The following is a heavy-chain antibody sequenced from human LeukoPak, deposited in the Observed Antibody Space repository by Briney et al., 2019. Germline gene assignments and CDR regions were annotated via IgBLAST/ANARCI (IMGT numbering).Heavy chain of an antibody. D-gene: IGHD3-22*01. CDR1: RFTFSIFG. V-gene: IGHV3-30*03. Sequence: GSLRLSCAASRFTFSIFGMHWVRQAPGKGLEWIAVISSDGTNKYYADSVRGRFTISRDNSKDTLYLQMSSLRIEDTAIYYCRAATRYLDYYYDYWGQGTLVTVSS. CDR2: ISSDGTNK. J-gene: IGHJ4*02. CDR3: RAATRYLDYYYDY.